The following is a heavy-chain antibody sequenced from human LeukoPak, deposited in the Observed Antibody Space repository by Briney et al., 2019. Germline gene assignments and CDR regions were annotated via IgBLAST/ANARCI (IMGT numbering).Heavy chain of an antibody. J-gene: IGHJ4*02. CDR1: GGSITTSYW. V-gene: IGHV4-4*02. Sequence: SETLSLTCTVSGGSITTSYWWGWVRQPPGKGHEWVGEIHHSGSTNSNPSLKSRVTISVDKSKNQFSLRLNSVTAADTAVYYCARECVQVSSLPYFDCWGQGTLVTVSS. D-gene: IGHD1-26*01. CDR2: IHHSGST. CDR3: ARECVQVSSLPYFDC.